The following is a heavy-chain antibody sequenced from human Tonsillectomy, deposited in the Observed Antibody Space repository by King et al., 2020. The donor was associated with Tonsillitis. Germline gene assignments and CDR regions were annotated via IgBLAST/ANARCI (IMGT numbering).Heavy chain of an antibody. CDR1: GFSFDDYA. Sequence: VQLVESGGGVVQPGGSLRLSCAASGFSFDDYAMHWVRQAPGKGLEWVSLITGDGDRTYYADSVKGRLTISRDNSKNSLFLQMNSLRTEDTALYYCAKDMSPAYSGDASAFDIWGQGTMVTVSS. CDR2: ITGDGDRT. V-gene: IGHV3-43*02. CDR3: AKDMSPAYSGDASAFDI. D-gene: IGHD5-12*01. J-gene: IGHJ3*02.